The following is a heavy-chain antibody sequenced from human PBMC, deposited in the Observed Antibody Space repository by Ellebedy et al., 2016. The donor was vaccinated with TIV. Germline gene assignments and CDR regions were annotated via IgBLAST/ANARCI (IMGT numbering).Heavy chain of an antibody. J-gene: IGHJ4*02. V-gene: IGHV1-18*04. CDR3: ARDTTEYYYDSNGYLDY. Sequence: AASVKVSCKPSGYTFTSYGISWVRQAPGQGLEWMGWINTYNGNTNYAQKLQGRVTMTTDTSTSTAYMELRSPRSDDTAVYYCARDTTEYYYDSNGYLDYWGQGTLVTVSS. CDR1: GYTFTSYG. CDR2: INTYNGNT. D-gene: IGHD3-22*01.